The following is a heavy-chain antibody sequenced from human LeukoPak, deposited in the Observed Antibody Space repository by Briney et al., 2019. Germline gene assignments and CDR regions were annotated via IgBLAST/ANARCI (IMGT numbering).Heavy chain of an antibody. Sequence: PSETLSLTCTVSGGSINSYYWSWIRQPPGKGLEWIGYIHYSGGTKYNPSLKSRVIMLMDTSKNQLSLRVSPVTAADTAVYYCARGLYSGTWPDIWGQGTLVTVSS. CDR1: GGSINSYY. J-gene: IGHJ4*02. CDR2: IHYSGGT. V-gene: IGHV4-59*08. CDR3: ARGLYSGTWPDI. D-gene: IGHD6-13*01.